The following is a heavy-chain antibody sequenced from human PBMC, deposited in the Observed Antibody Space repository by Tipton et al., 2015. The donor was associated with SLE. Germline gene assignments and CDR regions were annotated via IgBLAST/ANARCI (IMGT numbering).Heavy chain of an antibody. CDR1: GFTVSSNY. D-gene: IGHD6-13*01. Sequence: SLRLSCAASGFTVSSNYMSWVRQAPGKGLEWVSVIYSGGSTYYADSVKGRFTISRHNSKNTLYLQMNSLRAEDTAVYCCAAAGTRYYYYMDVWGKGTTVTVSS. J-gene: IGHJ6*03. CDR3: AAAGTRYYYYMDV. V-gene: IGHV3-53*04. CDR2: IYSGGST.